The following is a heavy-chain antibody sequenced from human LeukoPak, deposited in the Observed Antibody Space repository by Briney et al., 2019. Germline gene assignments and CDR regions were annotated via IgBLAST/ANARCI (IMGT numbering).Heavy chain of an antibody. CDR1: GFTFSSYW. J-gene: IGHJ6*03. V-gene: IGHV3-74*01. D-gene: IGHD2-15*01. Sequence: GGSLRLSCAASGFTFSSYWMHWVRQAPGKGLVWDSRINSDGFSTSYADSVKGRFTISRDNAKNTLYLQMNSLRAEDTAVYYCARIHRGNVVYMDVWGKGTTVTVSS. CDR2: INSDGFST. CDR3: ARIHRGNVVYMDV.